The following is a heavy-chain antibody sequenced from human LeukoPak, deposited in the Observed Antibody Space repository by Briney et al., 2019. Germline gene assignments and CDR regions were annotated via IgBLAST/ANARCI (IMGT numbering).Heavy chain of an antibody. D-gene: IGHD3-22*01. CDR2: IYFSGRT. V-gene: IGHV4-59*02. CDR3: ARAVTYYYDSATDAFDI. J-gene: IGHJ3*02. CDR1: GGSVSSYY. Sequence: SETLSLTCTVSGGSVSSYYWSWIRQPPGKGLEWIGYIYFSGRTNYNPSLNSRVTISLDTSRNQFSLKLSSVTAADTAVYYCARAVTYYYDSATDAFDIWGQGTLVTVSS.